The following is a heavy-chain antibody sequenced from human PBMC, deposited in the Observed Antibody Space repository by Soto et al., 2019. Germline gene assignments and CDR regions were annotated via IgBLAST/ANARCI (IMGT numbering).Heavy chain of an antibody. CDR2: ISGSGGST. CDR3: AKYYYDSSGYYYDSEYFQH. D-gene: IGHD3-22*01. J-gene: IGHJ1*01. V-gene: IGHV3-23*01. Sequence: VGSLRLSCAASGFTFSSYAMSWVRQAPGRGLEWVSAISGSGGSTYYADSVKGRFTISRDNSKNTLYLQMNSLRAEDTAVYYCAKYYYDSSGYYYDSEYFQHWGQGTLVTVSS. CDR1: GFTFSSYA.